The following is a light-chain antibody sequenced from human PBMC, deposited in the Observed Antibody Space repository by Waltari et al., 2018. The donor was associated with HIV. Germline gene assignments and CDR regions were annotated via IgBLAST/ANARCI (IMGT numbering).Light chain of an antibody. CDR2: SNN. V-gene: IGLV1-47*02. CDR1: SSNIGRNY. CDR3: AAWDDRLSGWV. Sequence: QSVLTQPPSASGTPGQRVTISCSGSSSNIGRNYVYWYQQLPRTTPKLLIHSNNTRPSGVPDRFSGSKSGTSVSLAISGLRSEDEADYYCAAWDDRLSGWVFGGGTKLTV. J-gene: IGLJ3*02.